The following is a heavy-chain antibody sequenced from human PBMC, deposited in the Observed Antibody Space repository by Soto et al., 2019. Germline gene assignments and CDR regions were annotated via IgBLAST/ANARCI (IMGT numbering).Heavy chain of an antibody. CDR1: GFTFSTYG. CDR2: TSYDGTKT. Sequence: PGGSLRLSCAASGFTFSTYGMHWVRQAPGKGLEWVALTSYDGTKTYYADSVKGRFTISRDNSKNTLYLHMNSLRAEDTAIYHCAKDRAPRSGSYPSDPWRQGTLVTVSS. D-gene: IGHD1-26*01. J-gene: IGHJ5*02. CDR3: AKDRAPRSGSYPSDP. V-gene: IGHV3-30*18.